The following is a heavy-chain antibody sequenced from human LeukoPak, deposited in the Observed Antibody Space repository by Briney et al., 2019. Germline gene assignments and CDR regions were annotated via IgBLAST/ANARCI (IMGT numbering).Heavy chain of an antibody. Sequence: ASVKVSCKASGGTFSSYAISWVRQAPGQGLEWMGRIIPILGIANCAQKFQGRVTITTDKSTSTAYMELSSLRSEDTAVYYCARWVVTAGYYYYGMDVWGQGTTVTVSS. CDR1: GGTFSSYA. J-gene: IGHJ6*02. D-gene: IGHD2-21*02. CDR3: ARWVVTAGYYYYGMDV. CDR2: IIPILGIA. V-gene: IGHV1-69*04.